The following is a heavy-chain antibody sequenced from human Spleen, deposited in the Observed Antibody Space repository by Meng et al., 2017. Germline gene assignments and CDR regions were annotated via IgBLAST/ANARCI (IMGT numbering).Heavy chain of an antibody. Sequence: GAAGRAVRKPCSSCNVSCKASGGTTSSYAISWVQQAPGQGLEWMGGIIPIFGTANYTQKFQGRVTITADESTSTAYMELSSLRSEDTAVYFCATFYYDSSGYEEYFQHWGQGTLVTVSS. V-gene: IGHV1-69*01. D-gene: IGHD3-22*01. CDR2: IIPIFGTA. J-gene: IGHJ1*01. CDR1: GGTTSSYA. CDR3: ATFYYDSSGYEEYFQH.